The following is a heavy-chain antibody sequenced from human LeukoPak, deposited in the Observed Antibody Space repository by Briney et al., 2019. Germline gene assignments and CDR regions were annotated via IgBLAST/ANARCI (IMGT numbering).Heavy chain of an antibody. Sequence: GSLRLSCAAFGFTFSSYSMNWVRQPPGKGLEWIGEINHSGSTNYNPSLKSRVTISVDTSKNQFSLKLSSVTAADTAVYYCASLIRNYWGQGTLVTVSS. CDR2: INHSGST. V-gene: IGHV4-34*01. D-gene: IGHD2/OR15-2a*01. J-gene: IGHJ4*02. CDR1: GFTFSSYS. CDR3: ASLIRNY.